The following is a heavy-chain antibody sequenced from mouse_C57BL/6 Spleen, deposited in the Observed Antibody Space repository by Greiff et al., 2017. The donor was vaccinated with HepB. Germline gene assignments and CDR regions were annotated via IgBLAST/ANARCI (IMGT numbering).Heavy chain of an antibody. CDR3: ARGYDYDPCYAMDY. CDR2: IDPSDSYT. D-gene: IGHD2-4*01. J-gene: IGHJ4*01. CDR1: GYTFTSYW. Sequence: QVQLQQPGAELVKPGASVKLSCKASGYTFTSYWMQWVKQRPGQGLEWIGEIDPSDSYTNYNQKFKGKATLTVDTSSSTAYMQLSSLTSEDSAVYYCARGYDYDPCYAMDYWGQGTSVTVSS. V-gene: IGHV1-50*01.